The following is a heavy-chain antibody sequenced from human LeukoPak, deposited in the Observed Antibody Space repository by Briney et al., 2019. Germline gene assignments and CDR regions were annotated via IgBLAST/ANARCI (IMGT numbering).Heavy chain of an antibody. J-gene: IGHJ4*02. CDR3: ARVGVVVPAARSFDY. CDR2: IYHSGST. V-gene: IGHV4-38-2*02. CDR1: GYSISSGYY. Sequence: SETLSLTCTVSGYSISSGYYWGWIRQPPGKGLEWIGSIYHSGSTYYNPSLKSRVTISVDTSKNQFSLKLSSVTAADTAVYYCARVGVVVPAARSFDYWGQGTLVTVSS. D-gene: IGHD2-2*01.